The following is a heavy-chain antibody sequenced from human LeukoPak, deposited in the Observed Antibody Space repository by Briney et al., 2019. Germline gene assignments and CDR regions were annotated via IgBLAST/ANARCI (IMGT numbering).Heavy chain of an antibody. J-gene: IGHJ5*02. Sequence: ASVKVSCKASGYTFTSYGISWVRQAPGQGIEWMGWISAYNGNTNYAQKLQGRVTMTTDTSTSTAYMELRSLRSNDTTVYYCARGNFDRYSSSGYPPEVHWFDPWGQGTLVTVSS. CDR3: ARGNFDRYSSSGYPPEVHWFDP. D-gene: IGHD6-13*01. V-gene: IGHV1-18*01. CDR1: GYTFTSYG. CDR2: ISAYNGNT.